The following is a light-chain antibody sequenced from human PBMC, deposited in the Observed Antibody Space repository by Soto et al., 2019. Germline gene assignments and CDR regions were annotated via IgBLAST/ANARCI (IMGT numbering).Light chain of an antibody. Sequence: EIVLTQSPGTLPLSPGERATLSCRASQSVTSNLLAWYQQKPGQAPRLLIFGASTRATGIPERFSGSGSGTDFTLTISRLEPEDFAVYFCQQFESSPKWTFGQGTTVEIK. CDR1: QSVTSNL. CDR3: QQFESSPKWT. CDR2: GAS. J-gene: IGKJ1*01. V-gene: IGKV3-20*01.